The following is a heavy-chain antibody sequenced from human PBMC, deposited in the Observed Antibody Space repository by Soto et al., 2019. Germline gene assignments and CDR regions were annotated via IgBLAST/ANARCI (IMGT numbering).Heavy chain of an antibody. J-gene: IGHJ4*02. Sequence: SETLSLTCSVSGGSISSYYWSLIRQPPGKGLEWIGYIYYSGSTNYNPSLKSRVTISIDTSNNQFSLKLSSVTTADTAVYYCARVSYHYRPYYFDYWGQGTLVTVSS. CDR3: ARVSYHYRPYYFDY. V-gene: IGHV4-59*01. CDR2: IYYSGST. CDR1: GGSISSYY. D-gene: IGHD1-26*01.